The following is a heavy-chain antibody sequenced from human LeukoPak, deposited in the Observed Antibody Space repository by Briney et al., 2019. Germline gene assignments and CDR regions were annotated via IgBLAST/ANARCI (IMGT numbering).Heavy chain of an antibody. J-gene: IGHJ3*02. D-gene: IGHD3-9*01. CDR2: MNTSGST. CDR1: GGSITNSY. CDR3: AGDRRNYVILSGYPESKTDAFDI. Sequence: SETLSLTCTVSGGSITNSYWNWIRQPAGKGLEWIGRMNTSGSTNYNPSLKSRVTMSVDTSKNQFSLKLSSVTAADTAVSSCAGDRRNYVILSGYPESKTDAFDIWGQGTMVTVSS. V-gene: IGHV4-4*07.